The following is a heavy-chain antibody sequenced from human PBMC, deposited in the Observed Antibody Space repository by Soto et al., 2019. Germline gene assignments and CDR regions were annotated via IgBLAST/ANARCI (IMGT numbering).Heavy chain of an antibody. CDR2: IIPIFGTA. J-gene: IGHJ4*02. D-gene: IGHD2-15*01. CDR3: AIESRYCSGGSCYFLPGIDY. Sequence: QVQLVQSGAEVKKPGSSVKVSCKASGGTFSSYAISWVRQAPGQGLEWMGGIIPIFGTANYAQKFQGRVTITADESTSTAYMALSSLRSEHTAVYYCAIESRYCSGGSCYFLPGIDYWGQGTLVTVSS. CDR1: GGTFSSYA. V-gene: IGHV1-69*12.